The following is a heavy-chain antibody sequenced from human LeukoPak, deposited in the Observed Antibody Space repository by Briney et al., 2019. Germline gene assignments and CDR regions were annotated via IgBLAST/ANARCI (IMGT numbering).Heavy chain of an antibody. Sequence: HPGGSLRLSCAASGFTFSSYAMSWVRQAPGKGLEWVSAISGSGGSTYYADSVKGRFTISRDNSKNTLYLQMNSLRAEDTAVYYCASNSEWELLTSPFDYWGQGTLVTVSS. D-gene: IGHD1-26*01. CDR1: GFTFSSYA. J-gene: IGHJ4*02. CDR2: ISGSGGST. V-gene: IGHV3-23*01. CDR3: ASNSEWELLTSPFDY.